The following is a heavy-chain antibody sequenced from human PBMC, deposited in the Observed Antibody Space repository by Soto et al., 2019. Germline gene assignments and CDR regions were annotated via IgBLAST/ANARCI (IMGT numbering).Heavy chain of an antibody. CDR3: ARDVYYYGSGSASHDAFDI. V-gene: IGHV6-1*01. J-gene: IGHJ3*02. Sequence: SQTLSLTCAISGDSVSSNSAAWNWIRQSPSRGLEWLGRTYYRSKWYNDYAVSVKSRITINPDTSKNQFSLQLNSVTPEDTAVYYCARDVYYYGSGSASHDAFDIWGQGTMVTVSS. CDR1: GDSVSSNSAA. CDR2: TYYRSKWYN. D-gene: IGHD3-10*01.